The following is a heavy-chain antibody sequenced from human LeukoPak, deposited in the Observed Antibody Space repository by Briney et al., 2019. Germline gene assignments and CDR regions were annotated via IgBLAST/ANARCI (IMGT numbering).Heavy chain of an antibody. CDR1: RATFSADL. CDR3: ASSKNFDY. D-gene: IGHD3-3*02. Sequence: QPLGALRVSCVPPRATFSADLMQAGSQAPGRGLVWVSRINTDGTSTNYADSVKGRFTISRDNAKNTLYLQMNSLRAEDTAVYYCASSKNFDYWGQGTLVTVSS. J-gene: IGHJ4*02. CDR2: INTDGTST. V-gene: IGHV3-74*01.